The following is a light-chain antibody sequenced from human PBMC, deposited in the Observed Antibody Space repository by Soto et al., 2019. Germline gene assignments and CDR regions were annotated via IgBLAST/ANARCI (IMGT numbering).Light chain of an antibody. Sequence: DIQMTQSPSTLSASVGDRVTITCRASQTISSWLAWYQQKPGQAPKLLIYKASSLEGAVPSRFSGSGSGTEFTLTISGLQPDDFASYYCQQYNSYPLTFGGGTKV. CDR1: QTISSW. V-gene: IGKV1-5*03. CDR2: KAS. CDR3: QQYNSYPLT. J-gene: IGKJ4*01.